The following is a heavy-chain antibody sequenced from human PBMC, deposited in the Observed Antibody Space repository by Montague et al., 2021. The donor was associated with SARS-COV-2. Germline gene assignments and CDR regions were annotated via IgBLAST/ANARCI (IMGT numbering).Heavy chain of an antibody. D-gene: IGHD3-10*01. CDR3: ARGGWGAPGTGRLFDY. CDR2: TYYRSKWYN. Sequence: CAISGDSVSCNSTAWNWIRQSPSRGLEWLGRTYYRSKWYNDYAVSVKSRITINPDTSKNQFSLQLNSVTPEDTAVYYCARGGWGAPGTGRLFDYWGQGTLVTVSS. V-gene: IGHV6-1*01. J-gene: IGHJ4*02. CDR1: GDSVSCNSTA.